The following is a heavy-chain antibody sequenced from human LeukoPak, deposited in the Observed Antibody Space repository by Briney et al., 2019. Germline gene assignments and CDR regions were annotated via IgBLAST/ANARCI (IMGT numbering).Heavy chain of an antibody. J-gene: IGHJ1*01. V-gene: IGHV3-21*01. CDR3: ARAKGRAITMVRDEYFQH. Sequence: KPGGSLRLSCAASGFTFSSYSMSWVRQAPGKGLEWVSSISSRSGYIYYADSVKGRFTISRDNSKNTLYLQMNSLRAEDTAVYYCARAKGRAITMVRDEYFQHWGQGTLVTVSS. D-gene: IGHD3-10*01. CDR2: ISSRSGYI. CDR1: GFTFSSYS.